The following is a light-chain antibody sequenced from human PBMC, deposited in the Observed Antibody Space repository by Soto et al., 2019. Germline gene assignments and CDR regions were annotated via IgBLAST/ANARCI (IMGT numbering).Light chain of an antibody. CDR3: ISYTGSDTSYV. J-gene: IGLJ1*01. CDR1: NSDIGSYSH. V-gene: IGLV2-14*01. Sequence: QSALTQPASVSGSPGQSITISCTGTNSDIGSYSHVAWYQQYPGKTPKLIIYEVSYRPSGVSHRFSGSKSGITASLTISGLQAEDEADYYCISYTGSDTSYVFGTGTKLPS. CDR2: EVS.